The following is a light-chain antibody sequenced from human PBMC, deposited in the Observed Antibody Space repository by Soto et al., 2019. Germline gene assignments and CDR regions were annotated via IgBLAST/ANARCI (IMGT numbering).Light chain of an antibody. CDR2: GAS. CDR3: QQYGSSPLT. CDR1: QSVSSSY. V-gene: IGKV3-20*01. J-gene: IGKJ4*01. Sequence: EIVLTQSPGTLSLSPGDRATLSCRASQSVSSSYLAWYQQKPGQAPRLLIYGASSSATGIPDRVSGSGSGTDFTLTISRLEPEDFAVYYCQQYGSSPLTFGGGTKVEIK.